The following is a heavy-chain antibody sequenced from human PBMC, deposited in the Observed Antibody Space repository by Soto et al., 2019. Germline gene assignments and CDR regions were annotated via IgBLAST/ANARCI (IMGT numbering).Heavy chain of an antibody. CDR2: IYYSGST. Sequence: QVQLQESGPGLVEPSETLSLTCTVSGGSISSYYWSWVRQPPGKGLEWIGYIYYSGSTNYTPSLKSRVTIAVDTSKNQFSLKLSSVTAADTAVYYSARSDGRYWGQGTLVTV. V-gene: IGHV4-59*01. CDR1: GGSISSYY. J-gene: IGHJ4*02. CDR3: ARSDGRY.